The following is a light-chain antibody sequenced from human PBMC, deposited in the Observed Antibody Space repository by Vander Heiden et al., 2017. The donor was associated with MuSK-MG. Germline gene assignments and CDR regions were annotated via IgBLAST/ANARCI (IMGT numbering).Light chain of an antibody. J-gene: IGKJ3*01. V-gene: IGKV1-39*01. CDR1: QSISSY. CDR3: QQSYSTPRA. Sequence: DIQLTQSPSSLSASVGDRVTITCRASQSISSYLNWYQQKPGKAPKLLIYAASSLQSGVPSRFSGSGSGTDFTLTISSLKPEDFATYYCQQSYSTPRAFGPGTKVXIK. CDR2: AAS.